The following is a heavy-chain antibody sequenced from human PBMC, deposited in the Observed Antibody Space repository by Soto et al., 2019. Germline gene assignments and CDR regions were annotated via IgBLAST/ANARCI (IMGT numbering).Heavy chain of an antibody. J-gene: IGHJ3*02. V-gene: IGHV3-9*01. Sequence: EVQLVESGGGLVQPGRSLRLSCAASGFTFDDYAMHWVRQAPGKGLEWVSGISWNSGSIGYADSVKGRFTISRDNAKNSLYLQMTSLRAEDTALYYCAEGIAAARSRCAFDIWGQGTMVTVSS. CDR1: GFTFDDYA. D-gene: IGHD6-13*01. CDR3: AEGIAAARSRCAFDI. CDR2: ISWNSGSI.